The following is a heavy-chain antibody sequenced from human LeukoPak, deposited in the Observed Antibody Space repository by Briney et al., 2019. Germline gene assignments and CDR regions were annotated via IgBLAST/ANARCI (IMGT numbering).Heavy chain of an antibody. V-gene: IGHV1-2*02. J-gene: IGHJ4*02. CDR3: VPSGTYFYFGY. CDR1: GYTFTGYY. CDR2: INPKSGAT. Sequence: ASVKVSCKASGYTFTGYYMHWVRLAPGQGLEWIGWINPKSGATNYAQKFQGRVTMTRDTSINTAYMELSWLRSDDTAVYYCVPSGTYFYFGYWGQGTLVTVSS. D-gene: IGHD1-26*01.